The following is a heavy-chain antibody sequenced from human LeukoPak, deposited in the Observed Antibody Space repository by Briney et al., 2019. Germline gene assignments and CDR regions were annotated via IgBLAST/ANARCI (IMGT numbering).Heavy chain of an antibody. CDR2: TYYSGYT. CDR3: ARFIDEIDNWFDP. CDR1: GGSISSYY. J-gene: IGHJ5*02. Sequence: SETLSLTCTVSGGSISSYYWSWIRQPPGKGLEWIGCTYYSGYTNYKSSLKSRVTISVDTSKNQFSLKLSSVTAADTAVYYCARFIDEIDNWFDPWGQGTLVTVSS. V-gene: IGHV4-59*01. D-gene: IGHD3-16*02.